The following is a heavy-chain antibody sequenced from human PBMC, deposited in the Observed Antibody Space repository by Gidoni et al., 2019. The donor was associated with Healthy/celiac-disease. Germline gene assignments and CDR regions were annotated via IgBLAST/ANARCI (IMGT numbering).Heavy chain of an antibody. J-gene: IGHJ2*01. CDR1: GGSISSSSYY. CDR3: ARGVPGVAVAVP. Sequence: QLQLQESGPGLVKTSETLSLTCTVSGGSISSSSYYWGWIRQPPGKGLEWIGSIYYSGSTYYNPSLKSRVTIYVDTSKNQFSLKLSSVTAADTAVYYCARGVPGVAVAVPWGRGTLVTVSS. CDR2: IYYSGST. V-gene: IGHV4-39*01. D-gene: IGHD6-19*01.